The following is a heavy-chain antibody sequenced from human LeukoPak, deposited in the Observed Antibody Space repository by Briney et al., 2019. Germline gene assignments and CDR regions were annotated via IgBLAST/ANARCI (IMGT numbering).Heavy chain of an antibody. CDR2: IKEVGTEK. J-gene: IGHJ3*02. Sequence: GGSLRLSCAASGFTFSSYWMSWVRQAPGKGLEWVANIKEVGTEKYNVDSGKGRFTISRDNAKNSLYLQMNSLRAEDTAVYYCARWPEDSTSMGSFDIWGRGTMVTVSS. D-gene: IGHD2/OR15-2a*01. CDR3: ARWPEDSTSMGSFDI. CDR1: GFTFSSYW. V-gene: IGHV3-7*05.